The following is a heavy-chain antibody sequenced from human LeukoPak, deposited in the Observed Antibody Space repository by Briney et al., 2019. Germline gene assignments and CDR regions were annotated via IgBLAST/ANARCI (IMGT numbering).Heavy chain of an antibody. V-gene: IGHV4-39*01. CDR3: ARHWDGGYGSGGGCNCWTGLLY. CDR1: GGSISSSSYY. CDR2: IYYSGRT. Sequence: SQSLSPTFSVSGGSISSSSYYSGWIRQPPGKGLEWIGSIYYSGRTYYTPSLKSRVTISVDTSKIPFSLKLSCVTAADTAVYCCARHWDGGYGSGGGCNCWTGLLYWGQKTLLTVS. J-gene: IGHJ4*02. D-gene: IGHD2-15*01.